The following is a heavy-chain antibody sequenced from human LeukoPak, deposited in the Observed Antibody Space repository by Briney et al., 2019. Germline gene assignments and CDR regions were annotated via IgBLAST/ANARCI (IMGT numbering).Heavy chain of an antibody. Sequence: GGSLRLSCAASGFTFSSYWMSWVRQAPGKGLEWVAFIRYDGSNKYYADSVKGRFTISRDNSKNTLYLQMNSLKAEDTAVYYCAKMGTKASPFNPDDYWGQGTLVTVSS. CDR2: IRYDGSNK. D-gene: IGHD7-27*01. V-gene: IGHV3-30*02. CDR3: AKMGTKASPFNPDDY. CDR1: GFTFSSYW. J-gene: IGHJ4*02.